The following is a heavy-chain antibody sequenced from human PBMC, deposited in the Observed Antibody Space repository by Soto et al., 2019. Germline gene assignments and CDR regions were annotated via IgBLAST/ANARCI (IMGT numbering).Heavy chain of an antibody. CDR2: INPSGGST. V-gene: IGHV1-46*03. CDR1: GYTVTNYY. Sequence: ASVKVSCKASGYTVTNYYMHWVRQAPGQGLEWMGIINPSGGSTSYAQKFRGRVTMTSDTYTNTVYMELSSLRYEDTAVYYCARRFSRRWHFDSWGQGTLVTVSS. J-gene: IGHJ4*02. CDR3: ARRFSRRWHFDS. D-gene: IGHD6-13*01.